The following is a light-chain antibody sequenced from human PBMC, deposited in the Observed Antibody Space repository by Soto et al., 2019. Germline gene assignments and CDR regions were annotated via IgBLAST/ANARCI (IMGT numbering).Light chain of an antibody. CDR3: LQHKTFPWT. CDR2: AAS. CDR1: QGIRSD. V-gene: IGKV1-17*01. Sequence: DIQMTQSPSSLSASVGDGVTIACRASQGIRSDLVWYQQQPGKAPKRLIYAASRLESGVPSRFSASGSGTEFTLTISSLQPEDFATHYCLQHKTFPWTFSQGTKV. J-gene: IGKJ1*01.